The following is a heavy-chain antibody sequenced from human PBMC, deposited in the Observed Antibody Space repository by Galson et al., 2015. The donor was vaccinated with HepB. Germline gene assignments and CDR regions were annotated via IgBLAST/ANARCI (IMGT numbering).Heavy chain of an antibody. CDR3: ASIGDYVDAFDI. CDR2: TFYKSKWCY. D-gene: IGHD4-17*01. Sequence: CAISGDSVSSNSAAWNWIRQSPSRGLERLGRTFYKSKWCYDYAVSVKNRITINPDTSKNQFSLQLSSVTAADTAVYYCASIGDYVDAFDIWGQGTMVTVSS. CDR1: GDSVSSNSAA. V-gene: IGHV6-1*01. J-gene: IGHJ3*02.